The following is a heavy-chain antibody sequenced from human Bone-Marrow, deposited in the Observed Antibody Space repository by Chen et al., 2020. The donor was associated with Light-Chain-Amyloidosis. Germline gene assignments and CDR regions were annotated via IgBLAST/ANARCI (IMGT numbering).Heavy chain of an antibody. J-gene: IGHJ5*02. CDR3: ARYEPHFSDSIISGYTA. CDR1: NGAFGDDY. CDR2: INHSGSA. V-gene: IGHV4-34*01. D-gene: IGHD5-12*01. Sequence: QVELQQWGAGLLKPSETLSLTCGIHNGAFGDDYWTWIRQPPGKGLQWIAEINHSGSANYNSSLISLATISVDKSKTQFSLRMISVTAADTAVYYCARYEPHFSDSIISGYTAWGQGTSVTVSS.